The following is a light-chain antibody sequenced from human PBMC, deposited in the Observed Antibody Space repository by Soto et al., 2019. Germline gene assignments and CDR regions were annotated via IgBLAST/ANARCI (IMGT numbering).Light chain of an antibody. J-gene: IGKJ1*01. Sequence: EILMTQSPCSLSLSPGERATLSCRASQTVRTNYLAWYQQKPGQAPRLLIYGASSRASGIPARFSGSGSGTDFTLTISSLEPEDFAVYYCQQYGDSPWTFGQGTKVDI. CDR3: QQYGDSPWT. CDR2: GAS. CDR1: QTVRTNY. V-gene: IGKV3-20*01.